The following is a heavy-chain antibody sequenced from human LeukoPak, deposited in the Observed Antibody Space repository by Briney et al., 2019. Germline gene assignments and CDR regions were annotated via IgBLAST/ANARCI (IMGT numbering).Heavy chain of an antibody. CDR3: TRIVRLHGQNPGAFDI. CDR1: GFSLSTSAVG. CDR2: IYWNDDK. V-gene: IGHV2-5*01. Sequence: SGPTLVNPTETLTLTCTFSGFSLSTSAVGVGWIRQPPGKALEWLALIYWNDDKRYSPSLKSRLTITKATSKNQVVLTMTNMDPVDTATYYCTRIVRLHGQNPGAFDIWGQGTMVTVSS. D-gene: IGHD3-16*01. J-gene: IGHJ3*02.